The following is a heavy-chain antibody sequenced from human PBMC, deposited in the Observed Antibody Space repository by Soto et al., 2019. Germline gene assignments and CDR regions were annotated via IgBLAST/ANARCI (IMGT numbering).Heavy chain of an antibody. CDR2: IDPSDSYT. J-gene: IGHJ6*02. CDR3: AATKQLSMGYYYGMDV. Sequence: EVQLVQSGAEVKKPGESLRISCKGSGYSFTSYWISWVRQMPGKGLEWMGRIDPSDSYTNYSPSFQGHVTISADKSISTAYLQWSRLNASDTAMYYCAATKQLSMGYYYGMDVWGQGTTVTVSS. D-gene: IGHD2-2*01. V-gene: IGHV5-10-1*01. CDR1: GYSFTSYW.